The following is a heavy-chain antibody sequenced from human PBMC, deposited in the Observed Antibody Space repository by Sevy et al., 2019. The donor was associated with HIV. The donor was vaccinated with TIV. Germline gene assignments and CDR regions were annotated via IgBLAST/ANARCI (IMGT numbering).Heavy chain of an antibody. J-gene: IGHJ4*02. CDR1: GFTFSNYG. Sequence: GGSLRLSCAASGFTFSNYGMHWVRQAPGKGLEWVAVIGNDGSNKYYEDSVKGRFTISRDNSKNTLYLQMNSLRVEDTAVYFCARGGDFNDRSAKRDFDYWGQGTLVTVSS. D-gene: IGHD3-22*01. V-gene: IGHV3-33*01. CDR2: IGNDGSNK. CDR3: ARGGDFNDRSAKRDFDY.